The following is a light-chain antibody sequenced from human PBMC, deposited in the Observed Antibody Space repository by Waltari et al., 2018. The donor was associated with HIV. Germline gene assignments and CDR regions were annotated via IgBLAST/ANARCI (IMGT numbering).Light chain of an antibody. V-gene: IGLV2-14*01. J-gene: IGLJ3*02. CDR1: STDVGAYKY. CDR2: EVS. CDR3: CSYTSSSLLV. Sequence: QSALTQPASVSGSPGQSITISCTGTSTDVGAYKYVSWYRQRPDKAPKLILYEVSNRPSGLSNRVSGSKSGNTASLTISWLQAEDEGDYYCCSYTSSSLLVFGGGTKLTVL.